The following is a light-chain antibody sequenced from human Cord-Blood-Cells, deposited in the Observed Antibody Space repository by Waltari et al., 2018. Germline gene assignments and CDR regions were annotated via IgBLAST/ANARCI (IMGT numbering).Light chain of an antibody. CDR1: SSNIGSNT. CDR2: SNN. J-gene: IGLJ2*01. Sequence: QSVLTQPPSASGTPGQRVTISCSGSSSNIGSNTVNWYQQHPGTAPKLLIYSNNQQPSGVPYRFSCSKSGTSDSVAISGLLSGEETDYYCAAWDDSLNGPVFGGGTKLTVL. CDR3: AAWDDSLNGPV. V-gene: IGLV1-44*01.